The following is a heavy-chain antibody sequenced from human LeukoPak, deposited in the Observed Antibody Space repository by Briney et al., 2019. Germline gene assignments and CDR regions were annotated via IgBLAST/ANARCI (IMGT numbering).Heavy chain of an antibody. Sequence: PGGSLRLSCAASGFTFSSYAMHWVRQAPGKGLEWVAVISYDGSNKYYADSVKGRFTISRDNSKNTLYLQMNSLRAEDTAVYYCARVRELGDYGFHVDLDYWGQGTLVTVSS. D-gene: IGHD4-17*01. J-gene: IGHJ4*02. CDR1: GFTFSSYA. CDR3: ARVRELGDYGFHVDLDY. V-gene: IGHV3-30*04. CDR2: ISYDGSNK.